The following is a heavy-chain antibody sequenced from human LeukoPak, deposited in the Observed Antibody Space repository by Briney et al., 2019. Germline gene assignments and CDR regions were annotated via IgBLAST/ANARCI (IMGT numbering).Heavy chain of an antibody. CDR2: IKQDGSEK. D-gene: IGHD6-13*01. J-gene: IGHJ4*01. CDR1: GFTFSIYW. CDR3: VKQQLEMLFDY. V-gene: IGHV3-7*01. Sequence: PGGSLRLSCAASGFTFSIYWMSWVRQAPGKGLEWVANIKQDGSEKYYVDSVKGRFTISRDNAKNSLYLQMNSLRAEDTAVYYCVKQQLEMLFDYWGQGTLVTVSS.